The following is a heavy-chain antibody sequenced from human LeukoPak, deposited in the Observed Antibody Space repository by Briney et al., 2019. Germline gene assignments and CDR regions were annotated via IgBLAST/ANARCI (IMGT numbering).Heavy chain of an antibody. V-gene: IGHV4-61*02. CDR3: ARGLYYYGPFDY. CDR1: GGSISSGSYY. Sequence: PSETLSLTCTVSGGSISSGSYYWSWIRQPAGKGLEWIGRIYTSGSTNYNPSLKSRVTISVDTSKNQFSLKLSSVTAADTAVYYCARGLYYYGPFDYWGQGTLVTVSS. D-gene: IGHD3-10*01. CDR2: IYTSGST. J-gene: IGHJ4*02.